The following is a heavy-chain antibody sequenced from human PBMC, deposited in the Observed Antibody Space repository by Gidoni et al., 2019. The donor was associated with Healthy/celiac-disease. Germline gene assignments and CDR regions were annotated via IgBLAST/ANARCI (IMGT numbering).Heavy chain of an antibody. CDR3: AHRSTLSGWFNY. J-gene: IGHJ4*02. V-gene: IGHV2-5*02. D-gene: IGHD6-19*01. Sequence: QITLKESGPTLVKPTQTLTLTCTFSGVSRSTSGVGVGWISQPPGKSLEWLALMYWDDDKRYSPSLKSRLTITKDTSKNHMVLTMTNMDPVDTATYYCAHRSTLSGWFNYWGQGTLVTVSS. CDR2: MYWDDDK. CDR1: GVSRSTSGVG.